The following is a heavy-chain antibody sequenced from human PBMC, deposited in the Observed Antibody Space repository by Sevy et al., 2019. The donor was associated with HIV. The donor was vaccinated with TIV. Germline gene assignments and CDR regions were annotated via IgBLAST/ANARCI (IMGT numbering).Heavy chain of an antibody. D-gene: IGHD4-17*01. CDR3: ARRGPSTVHDAFDI. Sequence: GGSLRLSCAASGFTFTDFYLNWVRQAPGKGLEWVSSSSGLSNYKFYADSMKGRFTISRDNAENSIYLQMNSLRAEDTAVYFCARRGPSTVHDAFDIWGQGTMVTVSS. CDR2: SSGLSNYK. CDR1: GFTFTDFY. J-gene: IGHJ3*02. V-gene: IGHV3-21*01.